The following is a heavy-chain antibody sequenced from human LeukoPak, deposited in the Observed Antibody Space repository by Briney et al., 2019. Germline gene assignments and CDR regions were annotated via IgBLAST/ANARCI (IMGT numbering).Heavy chain of an antibody. CDR3: GRDADTSSHFDY. V-gene: IGHV4-59*01. D-gene: IGHD2-2*01. J-gene: IGHJ4*02. CDR1: GGSISHYY. Sequence: PSETLSLTCAVSGGSISHYYCSWIRQPPGKGLEWLGYISYSGSTNYNPSLKSRVTISVNTPKNQFSLKFAAGRPADTAVYYCGRDADTSSHFDYWGQGTLVTVSS. CDR2: ISYSGST.